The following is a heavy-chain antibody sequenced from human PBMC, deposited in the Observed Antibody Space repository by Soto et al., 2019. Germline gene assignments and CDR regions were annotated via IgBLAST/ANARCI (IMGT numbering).Heavy chain of an antibody. D-gene: IGHD3-22*01. Sequence: ASVKVSCKASGYTFTSYGISWVRQAPGQGLEWMGWISAYNGNTNYAQELQGRVTMTTDTSTSTAYMELRSLRSDDTAVYYCAREASGYYYPNWFDPWGQGTLVTVSS. CDR2: ISAYNGNT. V-gene: IGHV1-18*04. J-gene: IGHJ5*02. CDR3: AREASGYYYPNWFDP. CDR1: GYTFTSYG.